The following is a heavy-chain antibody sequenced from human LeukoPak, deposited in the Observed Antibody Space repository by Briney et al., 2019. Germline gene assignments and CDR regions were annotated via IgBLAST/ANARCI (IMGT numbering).Heavy chain of an antibody. CDR3: VRGGELADY. V-gene: IGHV4-4*07. CDR2: IYSSGST. CDR1: GGSISSYY. D-gene: IGHD1-7*01. J-gene: IGHJ4*02. Sequence: PSETLSLTCTVSGGSISSYYWTWIRQPAGKGLEWIGRIYSSGSTNYNPSLKSRVTISIDTSKNQFSLKLSSVTAADTAVYYCVRGGELADYWGQGTLVTVSS.